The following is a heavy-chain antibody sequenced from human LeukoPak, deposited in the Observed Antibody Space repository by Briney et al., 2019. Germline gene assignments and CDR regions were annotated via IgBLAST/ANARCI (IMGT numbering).Heavy chain of an antibody. CDR1: GASSTSYY. J-gene: IGHJ6*02. D-gene: IGHD1-26*01. Sequence: PSETLSLTCTVSGASSTSYYWSWIRQPPGKGLEWMGYIHYSGTTNYNPTVTTRVTFSVDTSKAHVSLKLRSVTAADTAVYYCARHLPNRGSYGMDVWDQGTTVTVSS. V-gene: IGHV4-59*08. CDR3: ARHLPNRGSYGMDV. CDR2: IHYSGTT.